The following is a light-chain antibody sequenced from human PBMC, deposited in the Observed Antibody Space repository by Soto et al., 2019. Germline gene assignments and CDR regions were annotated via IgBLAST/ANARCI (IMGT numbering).Light chain of an antibody. J-gene: IGKJ1*01. V-gene: IGKV3-20*01. CDR3: QQFNSYSRT. CDR2: GAS. Sequence: EIVLTQSPGILSLSPGERATLACRASQSISSDHLAWYQQRPGQSPRLLIYGASSRTTGVPTRFSGSGSGTDFTLTISSLEPEDFATYYCQQFNSYSRTFGQGTKVDI. CDR1: QSISSDH.